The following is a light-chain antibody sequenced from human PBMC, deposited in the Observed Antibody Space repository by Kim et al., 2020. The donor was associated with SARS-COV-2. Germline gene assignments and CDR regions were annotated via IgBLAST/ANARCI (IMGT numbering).Light chain of an antibody. CDR1: QGISSY. Sequence: AIRMTQSPSSFSASTGDRVTITCRASQGISSYLAWYQQKPGKAPKLLIYAASTLQSGVPSRFSGSGSGTDFTLTISCLQSEDFATYYCQQYYSYPPTFGGWTKVDIK. J-gene: IGKJ4*01. CDR3: QQYYSYPPT. CDR2: AAS. V-gene: IGKV1-8*01.